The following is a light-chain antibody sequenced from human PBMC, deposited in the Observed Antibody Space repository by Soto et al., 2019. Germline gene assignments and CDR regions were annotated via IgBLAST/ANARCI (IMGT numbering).Light chain of an antibody. V-gene: IGLV1-51*01. CDR2: DNT. CDR1: SSHIGNNY. J-gene: IGLJ2*01. Sequence: QSVLTQPPSVSAAPGQKVTISCSGSSSHIGNNYVSWYQHLPGTAPKLLIYDNTKRPSGIPDRFSGTKSGTSATLDITGLQTGDEAHYYCATWDSSLIAGVFGGGTKVTVL. CDR3: ATWDSSLIAGV.